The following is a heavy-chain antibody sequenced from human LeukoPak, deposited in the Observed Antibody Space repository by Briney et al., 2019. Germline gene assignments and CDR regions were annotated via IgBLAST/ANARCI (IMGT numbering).Heavy chain of an antibody. Sequence: GGSLRLSCVASGFTFSSYGMHWVRQPPGKGLEWLAVISHDGNNKYYADSVRGRFTLSRDNSKNTLYLQVNSLRTEDTAVYYCAKSGLSSGWYPFDNWGQGALVTVSS. CDR1: GFTFSSYG. V-gene: IGHV3-30*18. CDR3: AKSGLSSGWYPFDN. D-gene: IGHD6-19*01. CDR2: ISHDGNNK. J-gene: IGHJ4*02.